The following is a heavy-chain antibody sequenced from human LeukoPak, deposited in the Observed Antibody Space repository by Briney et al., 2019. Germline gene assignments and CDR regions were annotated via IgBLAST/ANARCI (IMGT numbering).Heavy chain of an antibody. CDR2: IYYSGST. Sequence: SETLSLTCTISGGFISSSSYYWGWIRQPPGKGLEWIGDIYYSGSTHYSPALKSRVSMSIDTTKNQFSLELRSVAAADTALYYCARRRYYDSTGYLEWGQGTLVTVTS. V-gene: IGHV4-39*01. CDR1: GGFISSSSYY. CDR3: ARRRYYDSTGYLE. D-gene: IGHD3-22*01. J-gene: IGHJ1*01.